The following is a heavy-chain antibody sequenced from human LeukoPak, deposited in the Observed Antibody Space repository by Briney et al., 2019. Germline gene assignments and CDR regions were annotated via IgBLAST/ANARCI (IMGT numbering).Heavy chain of an antibody. V-gene: IGHV4-4*09. Sequence: SETLSLTCTVSGGSISSYYWSWIRQPPGEGLEWIGYIYTSGSTNYNPSLKSRVTISVDTSKNQFSLKLSSVTAADTAVYYCARRGYDSSGYYWSDAFDIWGQGRMVTVSS. J-gene: IGHJ3*02. CDR3: ARRGYDSSGYYWSDAFDI. CDR1: GGSISSYY. CDR2: IYTSGST. D-gene: IGHD3-22*01.